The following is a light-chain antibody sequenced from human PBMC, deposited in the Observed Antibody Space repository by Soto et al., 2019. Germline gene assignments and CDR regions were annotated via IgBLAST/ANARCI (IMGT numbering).Light chain of an antibody. CDR1: SGDVGTYNL. CDR3: SSYAGAVA. J-gene: IGLJ2*01. Sequence: QSVLTQPASVSGSPGQSITISCTGTSGDVGTYNLVSRYQHHPGKAPKLMIYEGSNRPSGVSHRFSGSQSGNTASLTISGLQAEDEADYYCSSYAGAVAFGGGTKLTVL. V-gene: IGLV2-23*01. CDR2: EGS.